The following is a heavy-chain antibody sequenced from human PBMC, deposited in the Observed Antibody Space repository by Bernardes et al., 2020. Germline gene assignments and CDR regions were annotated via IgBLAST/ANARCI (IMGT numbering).Heavy chain of an antibody. CDR2: ISGYNGET. CDR1: GYIFTKHG. Sequence: ASVKVSCKTSGYIFTKHGISWVRQAPGQGLEWMGWISGYNGETRYSQKFQGRVSVTTDTSTTTGYMELRSLRSDDTAMYYCAREHLNTVDYYNGMDVWGQGTTVTVSS. D-gene: IGHD4-4*01. V-gene: IGHV1-18*01. J-gene: IGHJ6*02. CDR3: AREHLNTVDYYNGMDV.